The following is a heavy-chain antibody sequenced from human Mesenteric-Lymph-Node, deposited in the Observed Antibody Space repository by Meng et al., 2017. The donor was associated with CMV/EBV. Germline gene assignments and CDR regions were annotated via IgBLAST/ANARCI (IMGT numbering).Heavy chain of an antibody. Sequence: GSLRLSCTVSTGSIGGSYWIWVRQPPGKGLEWIGYTSYTGGTNYNPSLKSRVILSIDTSRKQFSVNLTSVTAADTAVYYCAGAPIAGRPYYFDFWGPGTLVTVSS. J-gene: IGHJ4*02. V-gene: IGHV4-59*01. D-gene: IGHD1-26*01. CDR3: AGAPIAGRPYYFDF. CDR1: TGSIGGSY. CDR2: TSYTGGT.